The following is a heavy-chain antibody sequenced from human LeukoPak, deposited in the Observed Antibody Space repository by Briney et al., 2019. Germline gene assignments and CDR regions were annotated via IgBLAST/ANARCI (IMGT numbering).Heavy chain of an antibody. D-gene: IGHD7-27*01. V-gene: IGHV3-74*01. CDR1: GFTFSSYW. CDR3: VKKGWGTHYVDV. Sequence: GGSLRLSCAASGFTFSSYWMHWVRQVPGKGLVWVARINPGGSSITYADSVKGRFTISRDNSKNTLYLQMNSLRAEDTAVYYCVKKGWGTHYVDVWAKGTTVTVSS. CDR2: INPGGSSI. J-gene: IGHJ6*04.